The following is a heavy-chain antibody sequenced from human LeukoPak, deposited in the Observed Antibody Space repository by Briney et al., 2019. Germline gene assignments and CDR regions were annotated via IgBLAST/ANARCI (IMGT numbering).Heavy chain of an antibody. Sequence: PGGSLRLSCTASGFTLTIYWMSWVRQDPGKGLGWVASIKQDGSDKFYVDSVNGRFTISRDNAKNALYLQMNRLRAWDTAVYYCARGGAAAARKRGVDYWGQGTLVTVSS. V-gene: IGHV3-7*01. CDR2: IKQDGSDK. CDR3: ARGGAAAARKRGVDY. J-gene: IGHJ4*02. D-gene: IGHD6-13*01. CDR1: GFTLTIYW.